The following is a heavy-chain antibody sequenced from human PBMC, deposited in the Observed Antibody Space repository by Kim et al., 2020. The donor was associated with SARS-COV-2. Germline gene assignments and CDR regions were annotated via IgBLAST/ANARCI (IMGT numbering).Heavy chain of an antibody. J-gene: IGHJ5*02. D-gene: IGHD3-10*01. CDR2: IYDSGST. Sequence: SETLSLTCTVSGGSVSSGSYYWSWIRQPPGKGLEWIGYIYDSGSTNYNPSLKRRVTISVDTSKNQFSLKLSSVTAADTAVYYCALLREGLLWFGDLRPGGRWFDPWGQGTLVTVSS. CDR1: GGSVSSGSYY. CDR3: ALLREGLLWFGDLRPGGRWFDP. V-gene: IGHV4-61*01.